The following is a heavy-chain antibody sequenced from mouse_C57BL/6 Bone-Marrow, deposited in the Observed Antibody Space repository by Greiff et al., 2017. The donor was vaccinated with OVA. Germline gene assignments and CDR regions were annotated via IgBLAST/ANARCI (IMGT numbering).Heavy chain of an antibody. Sequence: VQLQQSGPELVKPGASVKISCKASGYTFTDYYMNWVKQSHGKSLEWIGDINPNNGGTGYNQTFKGKATLTVYKSSSTAYMELRSLTSEDSAVYYCARLIYYVDYWGQGTTLTVSS. J-gene: IGHJ2*01. CDR3: ARLIYYVDY. CDR1: GYTFTDYY. V-gene: IGHV1-26*01. CDR2: INPNNGGT.